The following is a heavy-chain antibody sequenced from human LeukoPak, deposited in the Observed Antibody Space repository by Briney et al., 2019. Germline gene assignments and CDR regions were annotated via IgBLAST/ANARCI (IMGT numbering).Heavy chain of an antibody. CDR3: VRSDWFDP. CDR1: GFTLSSNW. Sequence: HTGGSLRLSCVASGFTLSSNWMHWVSQAPGKGLVWVSRIKNDGSRTSYADSVKGRFTISRDNAKNTLYLQMSSLRVEDTAVYYCVRSDWFDPWGQGTLVTVSS. CDR2: IKNDGSRT. J-gene: IGHJ5*02. V-gene: IGHV3-74*01.